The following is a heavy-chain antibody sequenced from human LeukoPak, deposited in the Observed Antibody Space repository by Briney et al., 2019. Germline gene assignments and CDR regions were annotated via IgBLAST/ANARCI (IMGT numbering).Heavy chain of an antibody. V-gene: IGHV4-59*01. J-gene: IGHJ4*02. CDR2: MQSTGNS. CDR3: ARDKQHSYGRYFDH. CDR1: GGSISTYH. Sequence: SSETLSLTCTVSGGSISTYHWNWIRKSPEKGLEWIGYMQSTGNSNYNPSLKSRVTMSVDMSRNQIVLNPSSVTAADTAVYFCARDKQHSYGRYFDHWGQGTLVTVSS. D-gene: IGHD5-18*01.